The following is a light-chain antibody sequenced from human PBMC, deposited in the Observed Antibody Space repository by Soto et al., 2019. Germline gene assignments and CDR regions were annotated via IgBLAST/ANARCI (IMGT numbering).Light chain of an antibody. CDR2: INSDGSH. V-gene: IGLV4-69*01. CDR3: QSLGTGIQV. Sequence: QPVLTQSPSVSASLGASVKLTCTLSSGHSTYAIAWHQQQPEKGPRFLMKINSDGSHSKGDGFFARFSGSSSGAERHLTISSLQSEDEADYYCQSLGTGIQVFGGGTKLTVL. J-gene: IGLJ3*02. CDR1: SGHSTYA.